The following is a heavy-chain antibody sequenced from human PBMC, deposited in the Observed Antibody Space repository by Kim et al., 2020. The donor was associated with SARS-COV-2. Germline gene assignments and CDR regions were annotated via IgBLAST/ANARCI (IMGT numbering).Heavy chain of an antibody. CDR2: IYSGGST. Sequence: GGSLRLSCAASGFTVSSNFMSWVRQAPGKGPEWVSIIYSGGSTYYADSVKGRFTISRDDSKNTLYIQMNSLRAEETAVYYCARVWVAPRADSSAYYNWF. J-gene: IGHJ5*01. CDR3: ARVWVAPRADSSAYYNWF. V-gene: IGHV3-53*01. D-gene: IGHD3-22*01. CDR1: GFTVSSNF.